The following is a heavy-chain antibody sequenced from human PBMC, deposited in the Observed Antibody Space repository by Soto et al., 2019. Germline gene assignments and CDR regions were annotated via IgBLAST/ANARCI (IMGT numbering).Heavy chain of an antibody. V-gene: IGHV1-69*13. CDR3: AIARNYYYYGMDV. J-gene: IGHJ6*02. CDR1: GGTFSSYA. CDR2: IIPIFGTA. Sequence: GASVKVSCKDSGGTFSSYAIRWVRQDHGQGLEWMGGIIPIFGTANYAQKFQGRVTITADESTSTAYMELSSLRSEDTAVYYCAIARNYYYYGMDVWGQGTTVTVSS.